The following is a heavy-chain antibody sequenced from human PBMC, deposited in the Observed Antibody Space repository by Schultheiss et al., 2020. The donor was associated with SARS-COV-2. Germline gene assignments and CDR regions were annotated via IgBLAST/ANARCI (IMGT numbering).Heavy chain of an antibody. J-gene: IGHJ3*02. CDR1: GFSFSSHA. V-gene: IGHV3-23*01. Sequence: GGSLRLSCAASGFSFSSHAMSWVRQAPGKGLEWVSSISGSGSSTYYADSVKGRFTISRDNSKNTLYLQMDSLRAEDTAVYYCAKRHDSSSWYSTSAFDIWSLGRVITV. CDR3: AKRHDSSSWYSTSAFDI. D-gene: IGHD6-13*01. CDR2: ISGSGSST.